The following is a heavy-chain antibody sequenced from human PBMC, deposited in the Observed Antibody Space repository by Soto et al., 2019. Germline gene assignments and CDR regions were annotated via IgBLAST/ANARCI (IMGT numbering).Heavy chain of an antibody. J-gene: IGHJ4*02. V-gene: IGHV4-34*01. D-gene: IGHD6-6*01. CDR3: AAFQGSSSYFDY. CDR1: GGSFSGYY. CDR2: INHSGST. Sequence: SETLSLTCAVYGGSFSGYYWSWIRQPPGKGLEWIGEINHSGSTNYNPSLKSRVTISVDTSKNQFSLKLSSVTAADTAVYYCAAFQGSSSYFDYWGQGTLVTVSS.